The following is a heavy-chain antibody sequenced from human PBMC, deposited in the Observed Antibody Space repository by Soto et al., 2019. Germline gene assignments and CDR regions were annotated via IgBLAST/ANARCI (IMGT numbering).Heavy chain of an antibody. CDR1: GGSISSGGYS. D-gene: IGHD5-12*01. J-gene: IGHJ4*02. V-gene: IGHV4-30-2*01. CDR3: AAGGGLPRYY. Sequence: QLQLQESGSGLVKPSQTLSLTCAVSGGSISSGGYSWSWIRQPPGKGLEWIGYIYHSRSTYYNPSRKSRVTLSVDRSKNQFSLKLSSVTAADTAVYYCAAGGGLPRYYWGQGTLVTVSS. CDR2: IYHSRST.